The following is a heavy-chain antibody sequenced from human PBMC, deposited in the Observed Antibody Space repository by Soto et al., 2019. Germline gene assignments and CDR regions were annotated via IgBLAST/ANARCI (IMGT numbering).Heavy chain of an antibody. J-gene: IGHJ3*02. CDR1: GFTFSSYA. V-gene: IGHV3-23*01. CDR2: ISGSGGST. D-gene: IGHD2-21*02. CDR3: ARGEPYCGGDCYSGAFDI. Sequence: GGSLRLSCAASGFTFSSYAMSWVRQAPGKGLEWVSAISGSGGSTYYADSVKGRFTISRDNSKNTLYLQMNSLRAEDTAVYYCARGEPYCGGDCYSGAFDIWGQGTMVTVSS.